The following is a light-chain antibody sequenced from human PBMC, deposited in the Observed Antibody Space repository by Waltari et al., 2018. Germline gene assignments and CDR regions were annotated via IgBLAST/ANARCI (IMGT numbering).Light chain of an antibody. J-gene: IGLJ1*01. CDR2: DVS. Sequence: QSALTQPASVSGSPGQSITISCTGTSSDGGGYNYVSWYQQHPGKAPKLMIYDVSKRPSVVSNRFSGSKSGNTASLTISGLQAEDEADYYCSSYTSSSTPHYVFGTGTKVIVL. V-gene: IGLV2-14*01. CDR3: SSYTSSSTPHYV. CDR1: SSDGGGYNY.